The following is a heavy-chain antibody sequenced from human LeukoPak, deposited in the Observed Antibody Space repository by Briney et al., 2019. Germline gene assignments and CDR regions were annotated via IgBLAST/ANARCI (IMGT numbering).Heavy chain of an antibody. D-gene: IGHD6-6*01. CDR3: ASSVGSSSGNWFDP. Sequence: IGEINHSGSTNYNPSLKSRVTISVDTSKNQFSLKLSSVTAADTAVYYCASSVGSSSGNWFDPWGQGTLVTASS. V-gene: IGHV4-34*01. J-gene: IGHJ5*02. CDR2: INHSGST.